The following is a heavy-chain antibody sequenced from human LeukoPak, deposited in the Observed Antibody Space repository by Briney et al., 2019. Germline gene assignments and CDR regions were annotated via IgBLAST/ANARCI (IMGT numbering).Heavy chain of an antibody. J-gene: IGHJ4*02. CDR3: VRDADWAFNF. D-gene: IGHD3/OR15-3a*01. Sequence: GGSLRLSCAASGFTFSGHWMHWARQRPGKGLEWVANITPEGRRKNYADSVRGRFTISRDNARNSLYLHMDSLRADDTADYYCVRDADWAFNFWGQGALVIVSS. CDR2: ITPEGRRK. CDR1: GFTFSGHW. V-gene: IGHV3-7*03.